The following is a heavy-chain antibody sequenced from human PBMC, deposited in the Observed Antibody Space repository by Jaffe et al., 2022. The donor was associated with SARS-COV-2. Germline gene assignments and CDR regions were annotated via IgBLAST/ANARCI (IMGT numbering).Heavy chain of an antibody. V-gene: IGHV4-39*01. CDR1: GGSISSSSYY. CDR2: IYYSGST. Sequence: QLQLQESGPGLVKPSETLSLTCTVSGGSISSSSYYWGWIRQPPGKGLEWIGSIYYSGSTYYNPSLKSRVTISVDTSKNQFSLKLSSVTAADTAVYYCARHDADYGKNFDYWGQGTLVTVSS. CDR3: ARHDADYGKNFDY. D-gene: IGHD4-17*01. J-gene: IGHJ4*02.